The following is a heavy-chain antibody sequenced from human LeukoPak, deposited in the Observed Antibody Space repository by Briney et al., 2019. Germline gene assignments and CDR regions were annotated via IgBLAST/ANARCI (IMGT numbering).Heavy chain of an antibody. Sequence: GGSLRLSCAASGFTFSSYSMNWVRQAPGKGLEWVSSISSSSSYIYYADSVKGRFTISRDNAKNSLYLQTNSLRAEDTAVYYCASAGTTGTKGMDVWGKGTTVTVSS. CDR2: ISSSSSYI. CDR1: GFTFSSYS. CDR3: ASAGTTGTKGMDV. D-gene: IGHD1-1*01. V-gene: IGHV3-21*01. J-gene: IGHJ6*04.